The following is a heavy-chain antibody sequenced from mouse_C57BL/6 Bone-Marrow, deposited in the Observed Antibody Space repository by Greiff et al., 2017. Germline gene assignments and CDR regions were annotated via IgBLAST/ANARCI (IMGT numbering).Heavy chain of an antibody. CDR1: GYTFTGYW. CDR3: AKSYDYYHAWFAY. V-gene: IGHV1-9*01. J-gene: IGHJ3*01. D-gene: IGHD2-4*01. Sequence: VQLMESGAELMKPGASVKLSCKATGYTFTGYWLEWVTQRPGHGLAWIGEILPGSGSTNYNEKFKGKATFTADKSSNTAYMQLSSLTTEDSAIYYCAKSYDYYHAWFAYWGQGTRATVSA. CDR2: ILPGSGST.